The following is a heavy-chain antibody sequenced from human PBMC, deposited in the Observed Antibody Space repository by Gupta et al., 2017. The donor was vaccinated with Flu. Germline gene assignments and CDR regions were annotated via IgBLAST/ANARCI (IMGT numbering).Heavy chain of an antibody. CDR2: ISGYNGNT. Sequence: EWMGWISGYNGNTKYAENLQGRVTMTTDTSTSTAYMELRSLRSDDTAVYYCARDLEARGQPMVSPVWRSRNDYWGQGTLVTVSS. CDR3: ARDLEARGQPMVSPVWRSRNDY. J-gene: IGHJ4*02. V-gene: IGHV1-18*01. D-gene: IGHD3-16*01.